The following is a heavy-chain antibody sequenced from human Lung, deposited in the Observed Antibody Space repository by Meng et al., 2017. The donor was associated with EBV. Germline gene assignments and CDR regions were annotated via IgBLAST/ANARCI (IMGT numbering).Heavy chain of an antibody. CDR1: GGYMRSGNYY. CDR3: ASFDHIPRRNYFDY. J-gene: IGHJ4*02. CDR2: IHHSGSA. Sequence: QGPVQESGPGLVEPSQTLSLTCTVSGGYMRSGNYYWSWIRQPPGKGLEWIGYIHHSGSAYYNPSLKSRVSISVDTSKNQFSLNLNSMTAADTAVYYCASFDHIPRRNYFDYWGQGTLVTVSS. V-gene: IGHV4-30-4*01. D-gene: IGHD2-21*01.